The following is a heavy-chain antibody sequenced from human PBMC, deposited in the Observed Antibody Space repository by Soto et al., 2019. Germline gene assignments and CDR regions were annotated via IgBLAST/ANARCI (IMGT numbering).Heavy chain of an antibody. Sequence: QVHLVESGGGVVQPGRSLRLSCAXSGFAFSLYGIHWVRQAPGKGLEWLAIIWYDGSDKYYADSVKGRFTISRDNSKNTLYLQMSSLRAEDTAVYYCARGTGHYYYGMDVWGQGTTVTVSS. CDR1: GFAFSLYG. CDR3: ARGTGHYYYGMDV. CDR2: IWYDGSDK. V-gene: IGHV3-33*01. D-gene: IGHD1-1*01. J-gene: IGHJ6*02.